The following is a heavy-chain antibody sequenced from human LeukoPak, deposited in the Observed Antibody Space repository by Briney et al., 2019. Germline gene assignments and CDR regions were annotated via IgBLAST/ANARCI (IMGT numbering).Heavy chain of an antibody. Sequence: PSETLSLTCTVSGGSISSYYWSWIRQPPGKGLEWIGYIYYSGSTNYNPSLKSRVTISVDTSKNQFSLKLSSVTAADTAVYYCARDSSIAAAGTFDYWGQGTLVTVSS. CDR3: ARDSSIAAAGTFDY. CDR2: IYYSGST. CDR1: GGSISSYY. D-gene: IGHD6-13*01. V-gene: IGHV4-59*12. J-gene: IGHJ4*02.